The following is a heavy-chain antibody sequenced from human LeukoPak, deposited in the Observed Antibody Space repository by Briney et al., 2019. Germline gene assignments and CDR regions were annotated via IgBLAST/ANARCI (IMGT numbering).Heavy chain of an antibody. D-gene: IGHD4-17*01. V-gene: IGHV3-23*01. CDR1: GFTFSSYA. J-gene: IGHJ2*01. Sequence: GGSLRLSCSASGFTFSSYAMSWVRQAPGKGLEWVSAISGSGGSTYYADSVKGRFTISRDNSKNTLYLQMNSLRAEDTAVYYCAKGLNGDYRYFDLWGRGTLVTVSS. CDR3: AKGLNGDYRYFDL. CDR2: ISGSGGST.